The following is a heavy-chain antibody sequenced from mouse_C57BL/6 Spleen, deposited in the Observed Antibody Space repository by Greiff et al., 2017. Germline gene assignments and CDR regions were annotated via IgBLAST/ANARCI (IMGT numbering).Heavy chain of an antibody. J-gene: IGHJ2*01. CDR3: ARDYYCVRCVDD. V-gene: IGHV1-82*01. D-gene: IGHD1-1*01. CDR2: IYPGDGAT. Sequence: VQLQQSGPELVKPGASVKISCKASGYAFSSSWMNWVKQRPGKGLEWIGRIYPGDGATNYNGKFKGKATLTADKSSSTAYMQLSSLTSEDSAVYVCARDYYCVRCVDDWGQGTTLTVSS. CDR1: GYAFSSSW.